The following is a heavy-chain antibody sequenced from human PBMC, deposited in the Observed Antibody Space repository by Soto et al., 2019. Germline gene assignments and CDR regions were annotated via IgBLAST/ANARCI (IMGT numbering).Heavy chain of an antibody. Sequence: QVQLQESGPGLVKPSGTLSLTCAVSGGSISSSNWWSWVRQPPGKGLEWIGEIYHSGITNYNPSLQSRVTISVDKSKNQFSLKLSSVTAADTAVYYCARGEEYDYGDDSFDYWGQGTLVTVSS. V-gene: IGHV4-4*02. D-gene: IGHD4-17*01. J-gene: IGHJ4*02. CDR3: ARGEEYDYGDDSFDY. CDR1: GGSISSSNW. CDR2: IYHSGIT.